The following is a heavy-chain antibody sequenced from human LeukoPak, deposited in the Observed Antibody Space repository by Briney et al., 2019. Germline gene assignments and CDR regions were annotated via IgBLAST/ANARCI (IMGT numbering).Heavy chain of an antibody. Sequence: GASVKVSCKASGYSFSDYYMHWVRQAPGQGLEWMGWINPTSGGTKYEEKFQGRVIMTSDTTLSTAYMELGRLSSDDTATYFCSRGSSLTAVGGGNWFDPWGQGTLVTVSS. CDR3: SRGSSLTAVGGGNWFDP. V-gene: IGHV1-2*02. CDR2: INPTSGGT. J-gene: IGHJ5*02. CDR1: GYSFSDYY. D-gene: IGHD6-13*01.